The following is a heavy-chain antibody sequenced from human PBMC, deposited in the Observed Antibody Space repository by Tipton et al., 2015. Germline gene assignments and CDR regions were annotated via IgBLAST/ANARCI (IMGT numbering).Heavy chain of an antibody. J-gene: IGHJ5*02. Sequence: TLSLTCSVSGGSISIGGLYWSWIRQHPGKGLEWIGYINYSGTTYYNPSLKSQVTISLDTSNNQFSLNLSSVTAADTAVYYCARAVVRGVIIPNWFDPWGQGTLVTVS. V-gene: IGHV4-31*01. CDR3: ARAVVRGVIIPNWFDP. CDR2: INYSGTT. D-gene: IGHD3-10*01. CDR1: GGSISIGGLY.